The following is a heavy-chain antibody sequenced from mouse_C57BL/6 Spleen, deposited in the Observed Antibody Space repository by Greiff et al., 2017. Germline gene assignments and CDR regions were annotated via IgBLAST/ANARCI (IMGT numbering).Heavy chain of an antibody. CDR2: IYPRSGNT. J-gene: IGHJ2*01. D-gene: IGHD1-1*01. CDR3: AREDYGSSYRDY. V-gene: IGHV1-81*01. CDR1: GYTFTSYG. Sequence: QVQLQQSGAELARPGASVKLSCKASGYTFTSYGISWVKQRTGQGLEWIGEIYPRSGNTYYNEKFKGKATLTADKSSSTAYMELRSLTSEDSAVYFCAREDYGSSYRDYWGQGTTRTVSS.